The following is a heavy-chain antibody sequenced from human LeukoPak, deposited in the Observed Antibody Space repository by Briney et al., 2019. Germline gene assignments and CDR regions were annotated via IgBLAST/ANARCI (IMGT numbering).Heavy chain of an antibody. Sequence: ASVKVSCKASGYTFTGYYMHWVRQAPGQGLEWMGWINPNSGGTNYAQKFQGRVTMTRDTSISTVYMELSRLRSDDTAVYYCARAPPYYYDSSGYYYGWDYYFDYWGQGTLVTVSS. J-gene: IGHJ4*02. D-gene: IGHD3-22*01. CDR3: ARAPPYYYDSSGYYYGWDYYFDY. CDR1: GYTFTGYY. V-gene: IGHV1-2*02. CDR2: INPNSGGT.